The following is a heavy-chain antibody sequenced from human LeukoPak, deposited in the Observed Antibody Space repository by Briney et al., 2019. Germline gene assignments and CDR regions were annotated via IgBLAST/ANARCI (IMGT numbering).Heavy chain of an antibody. CDR2: IYYSGST. V-gene: IGHV4-61*01. D-gene: IGHD3-22*01. CDR3: ATGWDNSGWFDY. J-gene: IGHJ4*02. CDR1: GVSVSSGSYY. Sequence: SETLSLTCTVSGVSVSSGSYYWSWIRQPPGKGLEWIGYIYYSGSTNYNPSLKSRVTISVDTSKNQFSLKLSSVTAADTAVYYCATGWDNSGWFDYWGQGTLVTVSS.